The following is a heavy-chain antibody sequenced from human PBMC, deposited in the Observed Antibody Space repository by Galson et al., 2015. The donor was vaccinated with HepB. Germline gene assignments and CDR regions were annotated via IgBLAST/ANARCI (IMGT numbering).Heavy chain of an antibody. CDR1: GFTFSSYA. Sequence: SLRLSCAASGFTFSSYAMHWVRQAPGKGLEWVAVISYDGSNKYYADSVKGRFTISRDNSKNTLYLQMNSLRAEDTAVYYCAYSSSSGSYYFDYWGQGTLVTVSS. V-gene: IGHV3-30*01. J-gene: IGHJ4*02. CDR3: AYSSSSGSYYFDY. CDR2: ISYDGSNK. D-gene: IGHD6-6*01.